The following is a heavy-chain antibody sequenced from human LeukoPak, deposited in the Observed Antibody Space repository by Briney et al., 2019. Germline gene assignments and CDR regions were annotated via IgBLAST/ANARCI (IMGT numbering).Heavy chain of an antibody. CDR1: GGSISSGGYY. J-gene: IGHJ3*02. CDR3: ARGLGYCSSTSCYHDAFDI. V-gene: IGHV4-31*03. D-gene: IGHD2-2*01. Sequence: SSETLSLTCTVSGGSISSGGYYWSWIRQHPGKGLEWIGYIYYSGSTYYNPSLKSRVTISVDTSKNQFSLKLSSVTAADTAVYYCARGLGYCSSTSCYHDAFDIWGQGTMVTVSS. CDR2: IYYSGST.